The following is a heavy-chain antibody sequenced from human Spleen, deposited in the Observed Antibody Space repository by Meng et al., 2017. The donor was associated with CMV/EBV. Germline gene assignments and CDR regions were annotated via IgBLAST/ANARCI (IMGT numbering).Heavy chain of an antibody. V-gene: IGHV1-46*01. J-gene: IGHJ4*02. D-gene: IGHD5-18*01. CDR1: GYIFTSYY. Sequence: ASVKVSCKASGYIFTSYYIHWVRQAPGQGLEWMGITNPSGGSTRYAQKFQGRVTMTRDTSTSTVYMELNSLRFEDTAVYYCARDSGDTAMFSPNDYWGQGTLVTVSS. CDR2: TNPSGGST. CDR3: ARDSGDTAMFSPNDY.